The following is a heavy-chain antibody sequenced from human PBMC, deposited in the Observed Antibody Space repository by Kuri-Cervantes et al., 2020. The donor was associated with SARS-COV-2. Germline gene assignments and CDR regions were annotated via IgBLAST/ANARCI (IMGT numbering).Heavy chain of an antibody. CDR3: ARWELLFPSDAFDI. Sequence: SETLSLTCAVSGYSISSISYWGWIRQPPGKGLEWIGSIYYSGSTYYNPSLKSRVTISVDTSKNQFSLKLSSVTAADTAVYYCARWELLFPSDAFDIWGQGTMVTVSS. CDR1: GYSISSISY. V-gene: IGHV4-38-2*01. CDR2: IYYSGST. D-gene: IGHD1-26*01. J-gene: IGHJ3*02.